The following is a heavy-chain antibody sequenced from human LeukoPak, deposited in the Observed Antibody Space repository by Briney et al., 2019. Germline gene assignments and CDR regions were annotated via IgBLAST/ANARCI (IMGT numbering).Heavy chain of an antibody. J-gene: IGHJ4*02. Sequence: SETLSLTCTVSGGSISSYYWSWIRQPPGKGLEWIGYIYYSGSTNYNPSLKSRVTISVDTSKNQSSLKLSSVTAADTAVYYCARVGPYDSSGYLGYWGQGTLVTVSS. CDR1: GGSISSYY. CDR3: ARVGPYDSSGYLGY. V-gene: IGHV4-59*01. CDR2: IYYSGST. D-gene: IGHD3-22*01.